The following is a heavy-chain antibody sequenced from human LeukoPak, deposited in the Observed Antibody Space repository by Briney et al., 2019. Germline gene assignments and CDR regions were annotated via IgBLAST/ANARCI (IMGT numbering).Heavy chain of an antibody. V-gene: IGHV3-48*04. Sequence: GGSLRLSCAASGFTFSSYSMNWVRQAPGKGLEWVSYIRSSSSTIYYADSVKGRFTISRDNAKNSLYLQMNSLRAEDTAVYYCARGEYYYDSSRVYGMDVWGQGTTVTVSS. CDR3: ARGEYYYDSSRVYGMDV. J-gene: IGHJ6*02. D-gene: IGHD3-22*01. CDR2: IRSSSSTI. CDR1: GFTFSSYS.